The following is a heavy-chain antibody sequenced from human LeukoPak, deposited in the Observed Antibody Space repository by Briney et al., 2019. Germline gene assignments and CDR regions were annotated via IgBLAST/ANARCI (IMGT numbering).Heavy chain of an antibody. Sequence: PSETLSLTCTVSGYSISSGYYWGWIRQPPGKGLEWIGSFYDSGNTYYNPSLKSRVTISVDTSKNQFSLKLSSVTAADTAVYYCATRKQRGAAAGLDAFDIWGQGTMVTVSS. D-gene: IGHD6-13*01. J-gene: IGHJ3*02. V-gene: IGHV4-38-2*02. CDR1: GYSISSGYY. CDR2: FYDSGNT. CDR3: ATRKQRGAAAGLDAFDI.